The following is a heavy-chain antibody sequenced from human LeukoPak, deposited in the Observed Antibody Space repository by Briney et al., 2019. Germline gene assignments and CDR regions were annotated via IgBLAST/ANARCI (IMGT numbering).Heavy chain of an antibody. CDR2: INGDGSEK. Sequence: GSLGLFCAASGINFRNFWVNLVRQAPGKGLEWVAKINGDGSEKDYVDSVKGRFTISRDNAEKLVHLQMNSLGDEDTAVYYCAAWGSGNYWGQGTLVTVSS. D-gene: IGHD7-27*01. CDR3: AAWGSGNY. V-gene: IGHV3-7*03. J-gene: IGHJ4*02. CDR1: GINFRNFW.